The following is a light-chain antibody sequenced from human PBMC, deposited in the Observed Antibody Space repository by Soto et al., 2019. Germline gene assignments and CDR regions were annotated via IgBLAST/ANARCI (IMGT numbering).Light chain of an antibody. CDR2: GAS. V-gene: IGKV3-15*01. J-gene: IGKJ2*01. Sequence: EIVMTQSPATLSVSPGERASLYCSASQSIGVALVWYQQKPGQAPRLLVYGASTRATGVPARFSGSGSGTEFTLTISSLQSEDFSVYDCQQYDNWPPAYTFGQGTKLEI. CDR1: QSIGVA. CDR3: QQYDNWPPAYT.